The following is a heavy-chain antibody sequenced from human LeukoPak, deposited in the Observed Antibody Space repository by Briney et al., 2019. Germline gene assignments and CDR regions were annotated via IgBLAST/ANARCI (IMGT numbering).Heavy chain of an antibody. J-gene: IGHJ4*02. V-gene: IGHV3-30-3*01. CDR2: VRNDGGDK. Sequence: GGSLRLSCAASGFIFGHYAVHWVRQAPGKGLEWVAVVRNDGGDKYYADSVKGRFIVSRDNSKNTLYLQMNSLRGDDTAVYYCAKDVGKWESLHFFDYWGQGTLVTVSS. D-gene: IGHD1-26*01. CDR1: GFIFGHYA. CDR3: AKDVGKWESLHFFDY.